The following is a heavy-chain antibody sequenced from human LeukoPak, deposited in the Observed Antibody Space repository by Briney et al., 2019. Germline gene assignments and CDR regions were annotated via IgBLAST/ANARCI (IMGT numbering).Heavy chain of an antibody. CDR2: IIPIFGTA. D-gene: IGHD5-12*01. CDR3: ATKGGYGSNWFDP. Sequence: GASVKLSCKASGYTFTSYYMHWVRQAPGQGLEWRGGIIPIFGTANYAQTFQGRVTITADESTSTAYMELSSLRSEDTAVYYCATKGGYGSNWFDPWGQGTLVTVSS. CDR1: GYTFTSYY. V-gene: IGHV1-69*13. J-gene: IGHJ5*02.